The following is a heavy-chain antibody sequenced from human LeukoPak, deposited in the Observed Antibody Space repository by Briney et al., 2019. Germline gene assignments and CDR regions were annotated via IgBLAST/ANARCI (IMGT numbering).Heavy chain of an antibody. J-gene: IGHJ5*02. CDR1: GGSISSGDYY. Sequence: PSQTLSLTCTVSGGSISSGDYYWSWIRQPPGKGLEWIGYIYYSGSTYYNPSLKSRVTISVDTSKNQFSLKLSSVTAADTAVYYCARELVDTASWFDPWGQGTLVTVSS. V-gene: IGHV4-30-4*01. D-gene: IGHD5-18*01. CDR3: ARELVDTASWFDP. CDR2: IYYSGST.